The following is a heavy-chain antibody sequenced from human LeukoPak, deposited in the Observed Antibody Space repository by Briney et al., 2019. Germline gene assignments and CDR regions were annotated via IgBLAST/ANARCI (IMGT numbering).Heavy chain of an antibody. V-gene: IGHV1-2*02. CDR3: ARDRVTMVRGVIITLDYYYGMDV. CDR1: GYTFTGYY. Sequence: ASVKVSCKASGYTFTGYYMHWVRQAPGQGLEWMGWINPNSGGTNYAQKFQGRVTMTRDTSISTAYMEPSRLRSDDTAVYYCARDRVTMVRGVIITLDYYYGMDVWGQGTTVTVSS. D-gene: IGHD3-10*01. CDR2: INPNSGGT. J-gene: IGHJ6*02.